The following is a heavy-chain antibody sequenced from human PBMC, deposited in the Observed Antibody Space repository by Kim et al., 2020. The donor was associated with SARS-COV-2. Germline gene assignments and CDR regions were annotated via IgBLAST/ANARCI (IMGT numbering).Heavy chain of an antibody. CDR3: ARDRGLGAFDI. J-gene: IGHJ3*02. D-gene: IGHD3-16*01. CDR2: T. V-gene: IGHV1-3*01. Sequence: TKDSQKFQGRVTITRDTSASTAYIELSSLRSEDTAVYYCARDRGLGAFDIWGQGTMVTVSS.